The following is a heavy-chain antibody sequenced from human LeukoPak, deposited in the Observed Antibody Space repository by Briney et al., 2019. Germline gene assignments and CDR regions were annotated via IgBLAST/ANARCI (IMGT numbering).Heavy chain of an antibody. D-gene: IGHD6-6*01. CDR2: IYTSGST. V-gene: IGHV4-4*07. J-gene: IGHJ4*02. Sequence: SETLSLTCTVSGGSISSYYWSWIRQTAGKGLEWIGRIYTSGSTNYNPSLESRVTMSVDTSKNQFSLKLSSVTAADTAVYYCARSRSSLYYFDYWGQGTLVTVSS. CDR1: GGSISSYY. CDR3: ARSRSSLYYFDY.